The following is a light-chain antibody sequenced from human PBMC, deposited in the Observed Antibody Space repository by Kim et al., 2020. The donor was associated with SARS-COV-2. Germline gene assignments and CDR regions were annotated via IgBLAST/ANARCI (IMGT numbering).Light chain of an antibody. Sequence: QSVTIACTGTSSDVGRYDFVSWYQHHPGKAPKVIIYEVTKRSSGVPYRFSGSKSGNTASLTVSGLQAEDEADYYCSSHASPNNAFVFGTGTKVTVL. CDR1: SSDVGRYDF. CDR3: SSHASPNNAFV. V-gene: IGLV2-8*01. CDR2: EVT. J-gene: IGLJ1*01.